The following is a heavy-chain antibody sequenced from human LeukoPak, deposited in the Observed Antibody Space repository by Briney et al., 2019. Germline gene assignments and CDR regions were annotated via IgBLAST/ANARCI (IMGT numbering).Heavy chain of an antibody. CDR1: GFTLSSYA. CDR3: AKVRSGSYSPYFDY. CDR2: ISSSGGST. V-gene: IGHV3-23*01. J-gene: IGHJ4*02. Sequence: PGASLRLSCAASGFTLSSYAMSWVRQAPGKGLEWVSAISSSGGSTYYTDSVKGRFTISRDNSKNTLCLQMNSLRAEDTAVYYCAKVRSGSYSPYFDYWGQGTLVTVSS. D-gene: IGHD1-26*01.